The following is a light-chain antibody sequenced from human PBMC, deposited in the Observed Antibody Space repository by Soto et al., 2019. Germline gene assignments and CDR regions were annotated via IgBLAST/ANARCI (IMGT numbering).Light chain of an antibody. V-gene: IGKV3-15*01. CDR1: QSVSSN. Sequence: EIVMTQSPATLSVSPGERATLSCRASQSVSSNLAWYQQKPGQAPRLLIYGASTRATGIPARFSGSGSGTEFTLTISSLQSEDFAVYYCQQYNTSPPETFGPGTKVDIK. J-gene: IGKJ1*01. CDR3: QQYNTSPPET. CDR2: GAS.